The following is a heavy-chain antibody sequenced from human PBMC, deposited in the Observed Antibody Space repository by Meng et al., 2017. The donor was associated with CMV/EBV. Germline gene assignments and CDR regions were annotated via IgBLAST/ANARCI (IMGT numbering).Heavy chain of an antibody. Sequence: GSLRLSCAVYGVSFSGYYWSWIRQPPGKGLEWIGEINHSGSTNYNPSLKSRVTISVDTSKNQFSLKLSSVTAADTAVYYCARVPTVTTTAYFDYWGQGTLVTVSS. J-gene: IGHJ4*02. CDR2: INHSGST. V-gene: IGHV4-34*01. CDR3: ARVPTVTTTAYFDY. CDR1: GVSFSGYY. D-gene: IGHD4-17*01.